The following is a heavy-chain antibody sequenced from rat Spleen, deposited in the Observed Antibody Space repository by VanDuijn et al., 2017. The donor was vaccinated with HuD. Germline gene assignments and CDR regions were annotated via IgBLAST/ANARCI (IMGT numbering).Heavy chain of an antibody. CDR3: TRSGYYSGGWFAY. J-gene: IGHJ3*01. CDR1: GYSITNGYR. V-gene: IGHV3-3*01. Sequence: EVQLQESGPGLVKPSQSLSLTCSVTGYSITNGYRWNWIRKFPGNKLEWMGYINSAGNTLYNPSLKSRISITRDTSKNQFFLQVNSVTTEDTATYYCTRSGYYSGGWFAYWGQGTLVAVSS. CDR2: INSAGNT. D-gene: IGHD1-1*01.